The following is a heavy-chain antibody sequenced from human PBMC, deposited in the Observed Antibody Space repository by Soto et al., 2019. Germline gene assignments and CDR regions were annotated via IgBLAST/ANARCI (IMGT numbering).Heavy chain of an antibody. D-gene: IGHD3-3*01. CDR3: AKDQGRDWYYDLWSGPNYYYYGMDV. V-gene: IGHV3-23*01. CDR1: GFTFSSNW. CDR2: ISGGGGNT. J-gene: IGHJ6*02. Sequence: GSLRLSCAASGFTFSSNWMHWVRRVPGRGLVWVSSISGGGGNTYYADSVKGRFTISRDNSKNSLYLQMNSLRAEDTAVYYCAKDQGRDWYYDLWSGPNYYYYGMDVWGQGTTVTVSS.